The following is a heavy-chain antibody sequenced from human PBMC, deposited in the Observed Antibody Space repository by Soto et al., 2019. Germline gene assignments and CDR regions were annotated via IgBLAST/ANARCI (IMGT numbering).Heavy chain of an antibody. V-gene: IGHV4-34*01. D-gene: IGHD1-1*01. CDR3: ARGSGIVALPGELEDVKYDY. CDR1: GQSFSGHS. CDR2: INEGGST. J-gene: IGHJ4*02. Sequence: QVQLQQWGAGLVKPSETLSLSCAVYGQSFSGHSWSWIREPPGEGLEWIGEINEGGSTYYNPSIKSRVTISTDTSTTQFTLKLSSVSAADTAAYFCARGSGIVALPGELEDVKYDYWGQGTLVNVSS.